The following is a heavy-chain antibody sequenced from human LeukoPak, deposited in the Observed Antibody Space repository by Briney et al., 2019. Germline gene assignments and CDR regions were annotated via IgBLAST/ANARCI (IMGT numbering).Heavy chain of an antibody. J-gene: IGHJ6*03. D-gene: IGHD6-13*01. CDR3: ARGAVMRYSSSWDYYYYYYMDV. CDR2: INPNSGGT. Sequence: ASVKVSCKASGYTFTGYYMHWVRQAPGQGLEWMGWINPNSGGTNYAQKFQGRVTMTRDTSIRTAYMELSRLRSDDTAVYYCARGAVMRYSSSWDYYYYYYMDVWGKGTTVTVSS. CDR1: GYTFTGYY. V-gene: IGHV1-2*02.